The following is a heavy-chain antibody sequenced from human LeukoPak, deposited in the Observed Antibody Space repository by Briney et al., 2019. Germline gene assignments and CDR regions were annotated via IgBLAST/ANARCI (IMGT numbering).Heavy chain of an antibody. J-gene: IGHJ4*02. D-gene: IGHD3-3*01. CDR2: INHSGST. CDR3: ARVLYDFWSGYYIDY. Sequence: PSETLSLTCAVYGGSFSGYYWSWIRQPPGKGLEWIGEINHSGSTNYNPSLKSRVTISVDTSKNQFSLKLSSVTAADTAVYYCARVLYDFWSGYYIDYWGQGTLVTVSS. CDR1: GGSFSGYY. V-gene: IGHV4-34*01.